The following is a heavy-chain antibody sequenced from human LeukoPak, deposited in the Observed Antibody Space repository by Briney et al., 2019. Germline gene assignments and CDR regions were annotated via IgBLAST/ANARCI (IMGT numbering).Heavy chain of an antibody. CDR2: ISTDAGET. V-gene: IGHV3-23*01. CDR3: AKGSGNGYGSGPFDY. J-gene: IGHJ4*02. D-gene: IGHD3-10*01. CDR1: GFTFSNSG. Sequence: GGSLRLSCGASGFTFSNSGMSWVRQAPGKGLEWVSAISTDAGETHYADSVKGRFTISRDNSKNTVSLQMSSLRAEDTALYYCAKGSGNGYGSGPFDYWGQGTLVTVSS.